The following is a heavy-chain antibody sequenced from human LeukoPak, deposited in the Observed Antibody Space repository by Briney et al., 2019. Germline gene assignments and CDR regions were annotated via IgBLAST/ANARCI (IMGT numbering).Heavy chain of an antibody. Sequence: TGGSLRLSCAASGFTFSSYGMHWVRQAPGKGLEWVAVISYDGSNKYYADSVKGRFTISRDNSKNTLYLQMNSLRAEDTAVYYCARAYGDYGKNYYGMDVWGQGTTVTVSS. CDR3: ARAYGDYGKNYYGMDV. CDR2: ISYDGSNK. J-gene: IGHJ6*02. V-gene: IGHV3-30*03. D-gene: IGHD4-17*01. CDR1: GFTFSSYG.